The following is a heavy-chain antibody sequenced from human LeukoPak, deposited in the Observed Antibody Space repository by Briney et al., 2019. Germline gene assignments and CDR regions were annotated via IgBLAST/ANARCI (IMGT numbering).Heavy chain of an antibody. Sequence: GGSLRLSCAAAGFTFSTYSMTWVRQAPGKGLEWVSYISSSNSAIYYADSVRGRFTISRDNAKNSLYLQMNSLRAEDTAVYYCARRSSPDYYNSGTYYLFDYWGQGTLVTVSS. V-gene: IGHV3-48*01. CDR3: ARRSSPDYYNSGTYYLFDY. J-gene: IGHJ4*02. CDR1: GFTFSTYS. D-gene: IGHD3-10*01. CDR2: ISSSNSAI.